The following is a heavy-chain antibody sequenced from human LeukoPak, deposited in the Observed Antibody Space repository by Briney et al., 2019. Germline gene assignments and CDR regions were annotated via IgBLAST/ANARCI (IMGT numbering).Heavy chain of an antibody. CDR2: ISSSSGYI. J-gene: IGHJ4*02. D-gene: IGHD3-16*01. Sequence: GGSLRLSCAASGFTFSSYSMNWVRQAPGKGLEWVSSISSSSGYIYYADSVKGRFTISRDNAKNSLYLQMNSLRAKDTAVYYCATDSVWGSFDYWGQGTLVTVSS. CDR3: ATDSVWGSFDY. CDR1: GFTFSSYS. V-gene: IGHV3-21*01.